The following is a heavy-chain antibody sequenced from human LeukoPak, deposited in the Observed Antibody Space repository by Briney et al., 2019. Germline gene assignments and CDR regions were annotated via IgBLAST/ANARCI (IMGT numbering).Heavy chain of an antibody. CDR2: IDNSGTS. CDR1: GGSINSTNYY. Sequence: SETLSLTCTVSGGSINSTNYYSGWFRQAPGKGLEWIGVIDNSGTSYYTPSLESRVAISMDTSRKQFSLKLTSVTAADTAVYYCAPGRGTVGATTNYWGQGTLVTVSS. V-gene: IGHV4-39*01. J-gene: IGHJ4*02. D-gene: IGHD1-26*01. CDR3: APGRGTVGATTNY.